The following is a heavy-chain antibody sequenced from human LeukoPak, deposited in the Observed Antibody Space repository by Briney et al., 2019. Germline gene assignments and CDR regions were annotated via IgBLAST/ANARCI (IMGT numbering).Heavy chain of an antibody. CDR1: GYTFTSYG. D-gene: IGHD1-7*01. V-gene: IGHV1-2*02. CDR3: ARGEGGITGTTCMDV. CDR2: INPNSGGT. J-gene: IGHJ6*03. Sequence: ASVKVSGKASGYTFTSYGISWVRQAPGQGLEWMGWINPNSGGTNYAQKFQGRVTMTRDTSISTAYMELSRLRSDDTAVYYCARGEGGITGTTCMDVWGKGTTVTVSS.